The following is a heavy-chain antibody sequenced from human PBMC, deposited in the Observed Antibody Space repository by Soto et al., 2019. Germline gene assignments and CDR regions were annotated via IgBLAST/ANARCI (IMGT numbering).Heavy chain of an antibody. CDR1: GGSISSGGYS. V-gene: IGHV4-61*08. CDR2: IYYSGST. J-gene: IGHJ6*02. Sequence: SETLSLTCAVSGGSISSGGYSWSWIRQPPGKGLEWIGYIYYSGSTNYNPSLKSRVTISVDTSKNQFSLKLSSVTAADTAVYYCARGTGWELLSGLYYYYGMDVWGQGTTVTVSS. CDR3: ARGTGWELLSGLYYYYGMDV. D-gene: IGHD1-26*01.